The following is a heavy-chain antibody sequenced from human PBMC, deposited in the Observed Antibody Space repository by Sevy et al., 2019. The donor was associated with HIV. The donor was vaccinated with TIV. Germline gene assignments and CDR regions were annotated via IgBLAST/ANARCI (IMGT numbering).Heavy chain of an antibody. D-gene: IGHD3-16*01. CDR1: GFPFTNHG. CDR3: AREAGVGPYYFDS. Sequence: GGSLRLSCEASGFPFTNHGVHWVRQAPGKGLAWVALMWFDGSNKYYADSVKGRFTVSRDDSKNTLYLQMNSLRDEDTAVYYCAREAGVGPYYFDSWGQGTLVTVSS. V-gene: IGHV3-33*08. CDR2: MWFDGSNK. J-gene: IGHJ4*02.